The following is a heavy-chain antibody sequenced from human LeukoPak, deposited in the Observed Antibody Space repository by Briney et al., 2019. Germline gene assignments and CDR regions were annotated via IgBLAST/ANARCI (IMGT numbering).Heavy chain of an antibody. Sequence: ASVKVSCKASGYTFTNYGFSWIRQAPGQGLEWMGWISGYNGNTNFAQKFQGRVAVTTDTSTSTAYMDLRSLRSDDTAVYYCARDQSFGSGSFQDFWGQGTLVTVSS. CDR3: ARDQSFGSGSFQDF. CDR2: ISGYNGNT. CDR1: GYTFTNYG. V-gene: IGHV1-18*01. D-gene: IGHD3-10*01. J-gene: IGHJ4*02.